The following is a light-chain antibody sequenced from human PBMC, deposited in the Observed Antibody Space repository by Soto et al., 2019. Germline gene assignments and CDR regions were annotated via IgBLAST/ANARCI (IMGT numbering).Light chain of an antibody. CDR3: VAWDDSLSGQ. J-gene: IGLJ2*01. Sequence: QSVLTQPPSASGTPGQRVTISCSGSSSNIGSNYVYWYQQLPGTAPKLLIYRNNQRPSGVPDRFSGSKSGTSASLAISGLRSEDEADYYCVAWDDSLSGQFGGGTQLTVL. CDR2: RNN. CDR1: SSNIGSNY. V-gene: IGLV1-47*01.